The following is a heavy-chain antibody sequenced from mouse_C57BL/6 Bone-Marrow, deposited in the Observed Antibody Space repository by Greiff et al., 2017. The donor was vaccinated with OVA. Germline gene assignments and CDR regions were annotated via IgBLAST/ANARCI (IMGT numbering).Heavy chain of an antibody. Sequence: EVKLVESGPELVKPGASVKISCKASGYSFTDYNMNWVKQSNGKSLEWIGVINPNYGTTSYNQKFKGKATLTVDQSSSTAYMQLNSLTSEDSAVYYYARGYGSSYGFAYWGQGTLVTVSA. CDR1: GYSFTDYN. J-gene: IGHJ3*01. D-gene: IGHD1-1*01. CDR3: ARGYGSSYGFAY. CDR2: INPNYGTT. V-gene: IGHV1-39*01.